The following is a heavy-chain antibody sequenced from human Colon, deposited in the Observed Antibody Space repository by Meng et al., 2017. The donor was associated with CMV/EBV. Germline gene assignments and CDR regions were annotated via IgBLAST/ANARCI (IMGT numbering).Heavy chain of an antibody. CDR1: GYTFMSYG. V-gene: IGHV1-18*01. D-gene: IGHD3-16*01. CDR2: ISAHNVNT. CDR3: VREGGIRDCCRTGCFGY. Sequence: ASVKVSCKASGYTFMSYGMHWVRHAPGQGLEWMGWISAHNVNTDYAQKFQGRVTMTTDASTRTAYMELTSLTSDDTAVYYCVREGGIRDCCRTGCFGYWGQGTQVTVSS. J-gene: IGHJ4*02.